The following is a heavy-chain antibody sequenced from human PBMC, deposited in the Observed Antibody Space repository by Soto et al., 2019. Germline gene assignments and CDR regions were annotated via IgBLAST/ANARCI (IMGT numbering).Heavy chain of an antibody. CDR1: GGSISSGGYY. V-gene: IGHV4-31*03. CDR3: ARVLECSGGSCFQRSGWFDP. CDR2: IYYSGST. D-gene: IGHD2-15*01. Sequence: SETLSLTCTVSGGSISSGGYYWSWIRQHPGKGLEWIGYIYYSGSTYYNPSLKSRVTISVDTSKNQFSLKLSSVTAADTAVYYCARVLECSGGSCFQRSGWFDPWGQGTLVTVSS. J-gene: IGHJ5*02.